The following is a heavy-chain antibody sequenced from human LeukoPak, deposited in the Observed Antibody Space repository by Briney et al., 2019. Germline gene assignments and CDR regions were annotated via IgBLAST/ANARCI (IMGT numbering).Heavy chain of an antibody. Sequence: GGSLRLSCAASGFTFSSYWMTWVRQAPGKGLEWVADIKGDGSETSYVDSVKGRFTISRDNAENSLYLQMSSLRAEDTALYYCAVWYVDYWGQGTLVTVSS. CDR2: IKGDGSET. V-gene: IGHV3-7*01. CDR3: AVWYVDY. CDR1: GFTFSSYW. J-gene: IGHJ4*02.